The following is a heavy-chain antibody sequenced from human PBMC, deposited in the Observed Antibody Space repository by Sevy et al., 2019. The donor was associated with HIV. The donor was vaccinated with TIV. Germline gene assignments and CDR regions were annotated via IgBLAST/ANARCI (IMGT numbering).Heavy chain of an antibody. V-gene: IGHV1-24*01. D-gene: IGHD5-12*01. Sequence: ASVKVSCKVSGYTLTELSMHWVRQAPGKGLEWMGGFDPEDGETIYAQKFQGRVTMTEDTSTDTAYMERSSLRSEDTAVYYCATGGGYNRDFDYWGQGTLVTVSS. CDR2: FDPEDGET. J-gene: IGHJ4*02. CDR1: GYTLTELS. CDR3: ATGGGYNRDFDY.